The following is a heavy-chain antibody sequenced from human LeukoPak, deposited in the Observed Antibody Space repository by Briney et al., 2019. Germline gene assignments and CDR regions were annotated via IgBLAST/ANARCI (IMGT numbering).Heavy chain of an antibody. CDR1: GVTFSNYA. Sequence: GGSLRLSCAASGVTFSNYAMSWVRQAPGKGLEWVSGISGSGDSTYYADSVKGRFTISRDNSKNTLYLQVNSLRAEDTAVYYCARARACSSTSCYLDYWGQGTLVTVSS. J-gene: IGHJ4*02. CDR2: ISGSGDST. CDR3: ARARACSSTSCYLDY. V-gene: IGHV3-23*01. D-gene: IGHD2-2*01.